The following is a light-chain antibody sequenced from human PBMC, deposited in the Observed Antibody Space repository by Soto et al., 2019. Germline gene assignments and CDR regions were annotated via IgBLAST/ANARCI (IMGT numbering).Light chain of an antibody. CDR3: QKYHSAPRT. V-gene: IGKV3-20*01. CDR2: GAS. J-gene: IGKJ1*01. CDR1: QSLAGNY. Sequence: EIVLTQSPGTLSLSPGERATLSCRASQSLAGNYLAWYQQKPGQAPRLLISGASSRATGIPDRFSGSGSGTDFTLTITRLEPEDFAVYYCQKYHSAPRTFGQGTKVEIK.